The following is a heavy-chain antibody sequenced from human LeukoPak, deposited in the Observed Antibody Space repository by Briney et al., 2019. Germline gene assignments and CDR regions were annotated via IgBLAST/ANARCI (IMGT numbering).Heavy chain of an antibody. J-gene: IGHJ6*02. CDR2: INHNGNVN. V-gene: IGHV3-7*03. D-gene: IGHD3-16*01. Sequence: GGSLRLSCAASGFTFSNYSLNWVRQAPGKGLEWVASINHNGNVNYYVDSVKGRFTISRDNAKNSLYLQMSNLRAEDTAVYFCARGGGLDVWGQGATVTVSS. CDR3: ARGGGLDV. CDR1: GFTFSNYS.